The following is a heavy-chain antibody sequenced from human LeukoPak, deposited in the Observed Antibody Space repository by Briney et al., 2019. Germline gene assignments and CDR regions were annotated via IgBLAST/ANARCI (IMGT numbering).Heavy chain of an antibody. V-gene: IGHV3-30*03. D-gene: IGHD2-21*02. CDR2: ISYDGSNK. J-gene: IGHJ4*02. CDR1: GFTFSSYG. Sequence: GGSLRLSCAASGFTFSSYGMHWVRQAPGKGLEWVAVISYDGSNKYYADSVKGRFTISRDNSKNTLYLQMNSLRAEDTAVYYCAGNCGGDCYPDLWGQGTLVTVSS. CDR3: AGNCGGDCYPDL.